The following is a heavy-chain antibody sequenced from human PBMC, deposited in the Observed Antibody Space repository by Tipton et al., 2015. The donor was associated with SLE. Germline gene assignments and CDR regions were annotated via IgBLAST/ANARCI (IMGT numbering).Heavy chain of an antibody. V-gene: IGHV4-59*11. J-gene: IGHJ4*02. Sequence: TLSLTCTVSGGSISSHYWSWIRQPPGKGLEWIGYIYYSGSTNYNPSLKSRVTISVDTSKNQFSLKLSSVTAADTAVYYCAREVGEGTLDHWGLGTLVTVSS. CDR3: AREVGEGTLDH. CDR2: IYYSGST. CDR1: GGSISSHY. D-gene: IGHD2-2*01.